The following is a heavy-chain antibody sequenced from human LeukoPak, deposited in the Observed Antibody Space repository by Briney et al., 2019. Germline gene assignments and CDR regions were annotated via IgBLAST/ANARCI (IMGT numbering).Heavy chain of an antibody. Sequence: SETLSLTCAVSGYSISSGYYWGWIRQPPGKGLEWIGSIYHSGSTYYNPSLKSRVTISVDTSKNQFSLKLSSVTAADTAVYYCARDLTQQLAQRGWFDPWGQGTLVTVSS. CDR2: IYHSGST. CDR3: ARDLTQQLAQRGWFDP. J-gene: IGHJ5*02. V-gene: IGHV4-38-2*02. D-gene: IGHD6-13*01. CDR1: GYSISSGYY.